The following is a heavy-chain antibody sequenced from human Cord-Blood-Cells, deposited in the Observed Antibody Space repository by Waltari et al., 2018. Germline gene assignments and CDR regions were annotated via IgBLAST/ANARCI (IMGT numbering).Heavy chain of an antibody. J-gene: IGHJ4*02. CDR2: IYPCDPNT. V-gene: IGHV5-51*03. Sequence: EVQLVQSGAEVKKPGESLKISCKGSGYSFTSYWIGWVRQMPGKGLEWMGIIYPCDPNTRYSPSVQGQVTISADKSISTAYLQWSSLKASDTAMYYCARLDPAAGDPGSYYFDYWGQGTLVTVSS. D-gene: IGHD6-13*01. CDR1: GYSFTSYW. CDR3: ARLDPAAGDPGSYYFDY.